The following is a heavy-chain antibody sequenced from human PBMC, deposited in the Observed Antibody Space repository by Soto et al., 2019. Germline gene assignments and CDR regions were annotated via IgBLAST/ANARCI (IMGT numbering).Heavy chain of an antibody. Sequence: GSPRLSCAASGFTFSSYAMHWVRQAPGKGLEWVAVISYDGSNKYYADSVKGRFTISRDNSKNTLYLQLNSLRAEDTAVYYCARDKRDLRFLEWSYYFDYWGQGTLVTVSS. CDR2: ISYDGSNK. CDR1: GFTFSSYA. J-gene: IGHJ4*02. D-gene: IGHD3-3*01. CDR3: ARDKRDLRFLEWSYYFDY. V-gene: IGHV3-30-3*01.